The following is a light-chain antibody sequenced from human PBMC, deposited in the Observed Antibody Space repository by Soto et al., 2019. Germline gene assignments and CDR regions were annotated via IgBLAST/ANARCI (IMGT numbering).Light chain of an antibody. Sequence: QSVLTQPPSGSGTPGQRVTISCSGSSSNIGSNYVYWYQQLPGTAPKLLIYRNNQRPSGVPDRFSGSKSGTSASLAISGLRSEDEADYYCAAWDDSLGGVFGTGTKLTVL. CDR1: SSNIGSNY. CDR3: AAWDDSLGGV. CDR2: RNN. V-gene: IGLV1-47*01. J-gene: IGLJ1*01.